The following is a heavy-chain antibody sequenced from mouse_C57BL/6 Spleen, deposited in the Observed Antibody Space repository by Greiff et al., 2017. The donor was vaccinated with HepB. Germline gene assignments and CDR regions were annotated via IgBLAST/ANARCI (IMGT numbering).Heavy chain of an antibody. CDR2: IYPGDGDT. J-gene: IGHJ4*01. CDR1: GYAFSSYW. V-gene: IGHV1-80*01. CDR3: ARRATVAPDAMDY. D-gene: IGHD1-1*01. Sequence: VKLMESGAELVKPGASVKISCKASGYAFSSYWMNWVKQRPGKGLVWIGQIYPGDGDTNYNGKFKGKATLTADKSSSTAYMQLSSLTSEDSAVYFCARRATVAPDAMDYWGQGTSVTVSS.